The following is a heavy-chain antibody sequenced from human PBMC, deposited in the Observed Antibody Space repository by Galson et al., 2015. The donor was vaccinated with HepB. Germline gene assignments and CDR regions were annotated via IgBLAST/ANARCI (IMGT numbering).Heavy chain of an antibody. J-gene: IGHJ4*02. D-gene: IGHD2-2*01. V-gene: IGHV3-48*03. Sequence: SLRLSCAASGFTFSSYEMNWVRQTPGKGLEWVSYISSSGTTIYYADSVKGRFTISRDNAKNSLYLQMNSLRAEDTAVYYCARGGSSTIYNCPTDFDYWGQGTLVTVSS. CDR3: ARGGSSTIYNCPTDFDY. CDR2: ISSSGTTI. CDR1: GFTFSSYE.